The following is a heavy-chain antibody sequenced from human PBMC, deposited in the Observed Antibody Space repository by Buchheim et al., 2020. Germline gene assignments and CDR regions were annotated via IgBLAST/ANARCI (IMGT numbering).Heavy chain of an antibody. J-gene: IGHJ1*01. CDR3: ARDRWRGYCSSTSCYTVSEYFQH. CDR2: ISSSSSTI. CDR1: GFTFSSYS. V-gene: IGHV3-48*02. Sequence: EVQPVESGGGLVQPGGSLRLSCAASGFTFSSYSMNWVRQAPGKGLEWVSYISSSSSTIYYADSVKGRFTISRDNAKNSLYLQMNSLRDEDTAVYYCARDRWRGYCSSTSCYTVSEYFQHWGQGTL. D-gene: IGHD2-2*02.